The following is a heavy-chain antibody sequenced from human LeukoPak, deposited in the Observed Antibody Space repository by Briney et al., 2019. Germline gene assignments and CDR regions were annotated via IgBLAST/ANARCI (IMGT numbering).Heavy chain of an antibody. CDR2: ISGSGGST. V-gene: IGHV3-23*01. J-gene: IGHJ4*02. Sequence: GSLRLSCAASGFTFSSYAMSWVRQAPGKGLEWVSGISGSGGSTYYADSVKGRFTISRDNSKNTLYVQMNSLRAEDTAVYYCAKAPAMVDFDYWGQGTLVTVSS. D-gene: IGHD5-18*01. CDR1: GFTFSSYA. CDR3: AKAPAMVDFDY.